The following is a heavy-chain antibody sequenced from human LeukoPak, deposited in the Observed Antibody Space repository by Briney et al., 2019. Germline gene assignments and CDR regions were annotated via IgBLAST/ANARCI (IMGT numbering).Heavy chain of an antibody. CDR1: GFTFSSYS. CDR2: ISGSSSTI. D-gene: IGHD2-15*01. Sequence: HPGGSLRLSCAASGFTFSSYSMNWVRQAPGKGLEWVSYISGSSSTIYYADSVKDRFTISRDNAKNSLYLQMNSLRAEDTAVYYCARGGYYFDYWGQGTLVTVSS. CDR3: ARGGYYFDY. J-gene: IGHJ4*02. V-gene: IGHV3-48*01.